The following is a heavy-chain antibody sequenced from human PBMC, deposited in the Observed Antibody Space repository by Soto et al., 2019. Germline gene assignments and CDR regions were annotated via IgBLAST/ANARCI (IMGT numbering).Heavy chain of an antibody. CDR3: ARGIAVARTGVWFVP. CDR2: INPNSGGT. J-gene: IGHJ5*02. Sequence: GASVKVSCKASGYTFTGYYMHWVRQAPGQGLEWMGWINPNSGGTNYAQKFQGWVTMTRDTSISTAYMELSRLRSDDTAVYYCARGIAVARTGVWFVPWCQGTLSTLSS. V-gene: IGHV1-2*04. D-gene: IGHD6-19*01. CDR1: GYTFTGYY.